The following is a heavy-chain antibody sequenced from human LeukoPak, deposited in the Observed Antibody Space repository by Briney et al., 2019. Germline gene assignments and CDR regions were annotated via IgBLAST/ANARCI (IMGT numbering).Heavy chain of an antibody. CDR3: ARLLPGVYSSGWYPRSPNFDY. J-gene: IGHJ4*02. CDR1: GYSISSGYF. D-gene: IGHD6-19*01. V-gene: IGHV4-38-2*02. CDR2: IYHGGST. Sequence: PSETLSLTCTVSGYSISSGYFWGWIRQPPGKGLEWIGSIYHGGSTFYNPSLKSRVTISEDTSKNQSSLRLTSVTAADTAVYYCARLLPGVYSSGWYPRSPNFDYWGQGTLVTVSS.